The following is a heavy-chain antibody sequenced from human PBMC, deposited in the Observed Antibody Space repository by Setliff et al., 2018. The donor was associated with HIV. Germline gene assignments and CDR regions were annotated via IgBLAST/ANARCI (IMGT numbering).Heavy chain of an antibody. V-gene: IGHV1-46*01. D-gene: IGHD5-18*01. CDR2: INPSGGRT. J-gene: IGHJ4*02. CDR1: GYTFTSYY. Sequence: ASVKVSCKASGYTFTSYYMHWVRQAPGQGLEWMGIINPSGGRTSYAQKFQGRVTMTRDTATSTVYMELSSLRSEHTAVYYCARDRTAMARFDYWGQGTLVTVSS. CDR3: ARDRTAMARFDY.